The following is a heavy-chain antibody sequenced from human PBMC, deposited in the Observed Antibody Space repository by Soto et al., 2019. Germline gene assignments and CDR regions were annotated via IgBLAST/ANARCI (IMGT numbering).Heavy chain of an antibody. J-gene: IGHJ4*02. Sequence: QVQLVQSGAEVKKPGASVKVSCKASGYTFTNYGISWVRQAPGQGLEWMGWISANNGNTNYEQKLQGRVTMTTDTSTRKAYMELRSLGSDDMAVYYCARDRGSYALDYWGQGTLVTVSS. CDR2: ISANNGNT. CDR3: ARDRGSYALDY. V-gene: IGHV1-18*03. CDR1: GYTFTNYG. D-gene: IGHD1-26*01.